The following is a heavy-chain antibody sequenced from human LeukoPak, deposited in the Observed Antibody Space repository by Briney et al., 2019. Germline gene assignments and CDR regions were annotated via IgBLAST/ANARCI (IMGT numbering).Heavy chain of an antibody. J-gene: IGHJ6*03. CDR1: GFTFSDYS. Sequence: PGGSLRLSCAVSGFTFSDYSMNWVRQAPGKGLEWVSYISSCSSTIDNADSVKGRFTISRDNAKNSLYLQMNSLRAEDTAVYYCARVYRNEEGFWTPNNYMDVWGKGTTVTVSS. D-gene: IGHD3/OR15-3a*01. V-gene: IGHV3-48*01. CDR3: ARVYRNEEGFWTPNNYMDV. CDR2: ISSCSSTI.